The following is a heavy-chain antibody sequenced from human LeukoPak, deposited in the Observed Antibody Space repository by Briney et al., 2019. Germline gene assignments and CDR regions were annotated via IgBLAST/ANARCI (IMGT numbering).Heavy chain of an antibody. CDR3: ARDCPGAAAFDY. J-gene: IGHJ4*02. Sequence: ASVKVTCKASGYTFTSYGISWVRQAPGQGLEWVGWISAYNGNTNYAQKLQGRVTMTTDTSTSTAYMELRSLRSDDTAVYYCARDCPGAAAFDYWGQGTLVTVSS. CDR2: ISAYNGNT. V-gene: IGHV1-18*01. D-gene: IGHD6-25*01. CDR1: GYTFTSYG.